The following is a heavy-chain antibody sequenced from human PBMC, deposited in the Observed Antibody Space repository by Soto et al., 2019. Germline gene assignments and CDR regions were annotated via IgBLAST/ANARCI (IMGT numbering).Heavy chain of an antibody. CDR2: INHSGST. CDR1: GGSFSGYY. Sequence: SETLSLTCAVYGGSFSGYYWSWIRQPPGKGLEWIGEINHSGSTNYNPALKSRVTISVDTSKNQFSLKLSSVTAADTVVYYCARGSYYDILAGYRYWGQGTLVTGSS. J-gene: IGHJ4*02. V-gene: IGHV4-34*01. D-gene: IGHD3-9*01. CDR3: ARGSYYDILAGYRY.